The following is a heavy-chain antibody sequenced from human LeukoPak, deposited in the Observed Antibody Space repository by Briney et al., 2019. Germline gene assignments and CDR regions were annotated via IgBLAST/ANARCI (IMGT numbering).Heavy chain of an antibody. J-gene: IGHJ6*03. Sequence: GGSLRLVWAASGFTFSTYSTSCARQAPGEGLEWVSSINSSSCYIYYADSLRGRLTIARDNAKNSLYHRMNRLCAADTAASYCARIPRSASPHYMDVWGQGTTVTVSS. D-gene: IGHD1-14*01. CDR3: ARIPRSASPHYMDV. CDR2: INSSSCYI. V-gene: IGHV3-21*01. CDR1: GFTFSTYS.